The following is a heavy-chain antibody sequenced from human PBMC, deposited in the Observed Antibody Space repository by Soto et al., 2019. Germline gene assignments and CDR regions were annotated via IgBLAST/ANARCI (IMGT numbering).Heavy chain of an antibody. J-gene: IGHJ6*02. CDR3: ARDHFNIVVVPAASYVMDV. V-gene: IGHV3-30-3*01. CDR1: GFTFSSYA. CDR2: ISYDGSNK. Sequence: PGGSLRLSCAASGFTFSSYAMHWVRQAPGKGLEWVAVISYDGSNKYYADSVKGRFTISRDNSKNTLYLQMNSLRAEDTAVYYCARDHFNIVVVPAASYVMDVWGQGTTVTVSS. D-gene: IGHD2-2*01.